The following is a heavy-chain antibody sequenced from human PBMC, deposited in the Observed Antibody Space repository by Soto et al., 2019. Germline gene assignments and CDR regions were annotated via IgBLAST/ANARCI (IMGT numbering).Heavy chain of an antibody. CDR3: ARHGSGSYFDY. Sequence: EVQLVESGGGLGQPGGSLRLSCAAYGFPFSNYWIHWVRQAPGKGLVWVSRINSDGRSTTYADSVKGRFTISRDNAKDTLYLQTNSLRAEDTAVYYCARHGSGSYFDYWGQGTLVTVYS. CDR1: GFPFSNYW. J-gene: IGHJ4*02. CDR2: INSDGRST. V-gene: IGHV3-74*01. D-gene: IGHD3-10*01.